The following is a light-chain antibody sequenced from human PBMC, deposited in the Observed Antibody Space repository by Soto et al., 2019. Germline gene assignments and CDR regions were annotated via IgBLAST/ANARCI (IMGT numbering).Light chain of an antibody. Sequence: IVLTPSPGTLSLSPVERATLSCRASQTISSSSLAWYQQKGGQAPRLLIYGASSRATGIPDRFSGSGSGTDFTLTISRLEPDDFAVYYCQQRSNWPTFGQGTKVDIK. J-gene: IGKJ1*01. V-gene: IGKV3D-20*02. CDR1: QTISSSS. CDR2: GAS. CDR3: QQRSNWPT.